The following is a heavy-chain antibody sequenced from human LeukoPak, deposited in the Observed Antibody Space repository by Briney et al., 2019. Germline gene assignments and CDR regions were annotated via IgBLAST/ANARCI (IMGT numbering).Heavy chain of an antibody. D-gene: IGHD3-22*01. Sequence: GGSLRLSCAASGFTVSSNYMSWARQAPGKGLEWVSVIYSGGSTYCADSVKGRFTISRDNSKNTLYLQMNSLRAEDTAVYYCARAGNYYDSSGYYLYWGQGTLVTVSS. CDR1: GFTVSSNY. CDR2: IYSGGST. J-gene: IGHJ4*02. CDR3: ARAGNYYDSSGYYLY. V-gene: IGHV3-66*01.